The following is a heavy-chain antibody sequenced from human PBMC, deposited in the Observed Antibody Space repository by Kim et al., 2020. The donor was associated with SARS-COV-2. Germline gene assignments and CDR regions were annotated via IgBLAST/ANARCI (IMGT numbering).Heavy chain of an antibody. D-gene: IGHD3-16*01. V-gene: IGHV3-73*01. CDR1: GFTFSGST. CDR3: SRVNAILCRRCDAV. Sequence: GGSLRLSCAASGFTFSGSTMHWFRQASGKGLEWVGRIRSQAHTYAIAYAASATGTFTISRDDSMTTAYLPMNSLQTAAPAVSYCSRVNAILCRRCDAV. CDR2: IRSQAHTYAI. J-gene: IGHJ3*01.